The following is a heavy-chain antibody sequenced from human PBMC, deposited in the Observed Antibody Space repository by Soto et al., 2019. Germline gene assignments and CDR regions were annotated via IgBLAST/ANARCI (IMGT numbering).Heavy chain of an antibody. CDR3: ARCRQGDYYYGMDV. Sequence: QAQLVQSGAEVKKPGASVKVSCKASGYTFYSHSIIWVRQAPGQGLEWMGRINGDYGNTQYAQKFRGRVTMTTDTSTTTVYTELTNLRSDNTAVYYCARCRQGDYYYGMDVLGQGTTVTVSS. D-gene: IGHD1-26*01. V-gene: IGHV1-18*01. J-gene: IGHJ6*02. CDR1: GYTFYSHS. CDR2: INGDYGNT.